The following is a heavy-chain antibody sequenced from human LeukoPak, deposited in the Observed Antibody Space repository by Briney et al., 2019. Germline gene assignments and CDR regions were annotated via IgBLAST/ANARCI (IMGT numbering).Heavy chain of an antibody. Sequence: GESLKISCKGSGYSFTSYWIGWVRQMPGKGLEWMGIIYPGDSDTRYSPSFQGQVTISADKSISTAYLQWSSLKASDTAMYYCARCGDCFEAYYYGMDVWGQGTTVTVSS. CDR3: ARCGDCFEAYYYGMDV. V-gene: IGHV5-51*01. J-gene: IGHJ6*02. CDR2: IYPGDSDT. CDR1: GYSFTSYW. D-gene: IGHD2-21*02.